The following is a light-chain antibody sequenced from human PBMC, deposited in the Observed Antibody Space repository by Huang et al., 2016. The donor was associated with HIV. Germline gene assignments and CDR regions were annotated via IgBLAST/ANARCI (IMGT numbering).Light chain of an antibody. J-gene: IGKJ1*01. V-gene: IGKV1-39*01. CDR1: QSVSSY. CDR3: QQTYNTPWT. Sequence: DIQMTQSPSSLSASVGDRVTITCRASQSVSSYLNWYQQKPGKAPKVLIYASSSLQIGVPSRFSGSGSATDFTLTINSLQPEDFATYYCQQTYNTPWTFGQGTKVEIK. CDR2: ASS.